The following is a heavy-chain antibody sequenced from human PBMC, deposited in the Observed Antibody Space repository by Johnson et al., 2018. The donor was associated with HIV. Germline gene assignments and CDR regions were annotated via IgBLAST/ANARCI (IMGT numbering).Heavy chain of an antibody. CDR1: GFTFDDYA. CDR3: AKSDGFDI. CDR2: ISWNSGSI. Sequence: EVQLVESGGGLVQPGRSLRLSCAASGFTFDDYAMHWVRQAPGKGLEWVSGISWNSGSIGYADSVKGRFTISRDNAKNSLYLQMNSLRAEDTAVYYCAKSDGFDIWGQGTMVTVAS. V-gene: IGHV3-9*01. J-gene: IGHJ3*02.